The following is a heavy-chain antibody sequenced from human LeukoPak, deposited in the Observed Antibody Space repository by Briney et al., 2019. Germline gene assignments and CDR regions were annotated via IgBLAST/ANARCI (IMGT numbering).Heavy chain of an antibody. CDR1: GGSISSYY. V-gene: IGHV4-59*01. D-gene: IGHD3-3*01. CDR3: ARVRILGVVIFDY. CDR2: IYYSGST. Sequence: PSETLSLTCTVSGGSISSYYWSWIRQPPGKGLEWIGYIYYSGSTNYNPSLKSRVTISVDTSKNQFSLKLTSGTAADPAVYYCARVRILGVVIFDYWGQGTLVTVSS. J-gene: IGHJ4*02.